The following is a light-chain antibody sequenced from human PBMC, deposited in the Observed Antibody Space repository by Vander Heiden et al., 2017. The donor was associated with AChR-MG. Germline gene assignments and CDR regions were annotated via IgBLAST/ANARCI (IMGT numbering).Light chain of an antibody. CDR2: QDS. V-gene: IGLV3-1*01. J-gene: IGLJ2*01. CDR1: KLGDKF. CDR3: QAWDSNAAV. Sequence: SYEMTQPPSVSVSPGQTVSITCSGDKLGDKFACWYQQKPGQSPVLVIYQDSKRPSGILERFSGSNSGNTATLTISGTQAMDEADYYCQAWDSNAAVFGGGTKLTVL.